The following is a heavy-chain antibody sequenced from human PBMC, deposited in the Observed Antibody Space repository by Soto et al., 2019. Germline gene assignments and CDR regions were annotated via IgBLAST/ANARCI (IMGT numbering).Heavy chain of an antibody. V-gene: IGHV4-34*01. J-gene: IGHJ4*02. Sequence: QVQLQQWGAGLLKPSETLSLTCAVYGGSFSGYYWSWIRQPPGKGLEWIGEINHSGSTNYNPSLKSRVTISVDTSKNQFSLKLSSVTAADTAVYYCARGGAGYYYDSSGYYYFDYWGQGTLVTVSS. CDR3: ARGGAGYYYDSSGYYYFDY. D-gene: IGHD3-22*01. CDR2: INHSGST. CDR1: GGSFSGYY.